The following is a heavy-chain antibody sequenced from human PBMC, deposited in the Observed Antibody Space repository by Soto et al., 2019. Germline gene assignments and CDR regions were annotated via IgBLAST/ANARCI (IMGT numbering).Heavy chain of an antibody. Sequence: GGSLRLSCAASGFTFSSYLMSWVRQAPGKGLEWVANIQRDGSDKYYVDSVKGRFTISRDNAKNSVYLQMNSLRAEDTAVYYCVKDQTTDFWSGSYYMDVWGKGTTVTVSS. CDR3: VKDQTTDFWSGSYYMDV. V-gene: IGHV3-7*01. CDR2: IQRDGSDK. D-gene: IGHD3-3*01. J-gene: IGHJ6*03. CDR1: GFTFSSYL.